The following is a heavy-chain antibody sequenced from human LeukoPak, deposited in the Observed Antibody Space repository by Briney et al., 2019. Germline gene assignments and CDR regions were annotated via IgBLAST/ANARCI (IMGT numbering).Heavy chain of an antibody. Sequence: GGSLRLSCAASGFTFSTYSMNWVRQAPGKGLEWVSYISSSSSTIYYADSVKGRFAFSRDNAKNSLYLQMNSLRAEDTAVYYCARGSTYYDSSGQVPFDYWGQGTLVTVSS. CDR3: ARGSTYYDSSGQVPFDY. D-gene: IGHD3-22*01. V-gene: IGHV3-48*01. J-gene: IGHJ4*02. CDR2: ISSSSSTI. CDR1: GFTFSTYS.